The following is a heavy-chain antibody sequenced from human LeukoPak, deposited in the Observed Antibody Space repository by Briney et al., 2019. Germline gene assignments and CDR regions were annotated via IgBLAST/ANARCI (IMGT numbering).Heavy chain of an antibody. J-gene: IGHJ4*02. Sequence: GGSLRLSCAASGFTFSNAWMSWVRQAPGKGLEWVGRIKSKTDGGTTDCAAPVKGRFTISRDDSKNTLYLQMNSLKTEDTAVYYCTTEKDIIVVVPAARQFDYWGQGTLVTVSS. D-gene: IGHD2-2*01. CDR1: GFTFSNAW. CDR3: TTEKDIIVVVPAARQFDY. CDR2: IKSKTDGGTT. V-gene: IGHV3-15*01.